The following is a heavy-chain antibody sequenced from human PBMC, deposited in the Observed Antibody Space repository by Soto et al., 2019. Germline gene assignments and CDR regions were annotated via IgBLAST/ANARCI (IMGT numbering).Heavy chain of an antibody. CDR3: ARSRDGYSFYFYYGMDG. D-gene: IGHD4-4*01. V-gene: IGHV3-30*03. CDR2: ILHDGSAE. J-gene: IGHJ6*02. CDR1: GFTFTNYD. Sequence: GGSLRLSCAASGFTFTNYDMHWVRQAPGKGLEWMALILHDGSAEYYADSVKGRFTISRDNSKNTLYLQMNSLRAEDTAVYYCARSRDGYSFYFYYGMDGWGQGPTVTFYS.